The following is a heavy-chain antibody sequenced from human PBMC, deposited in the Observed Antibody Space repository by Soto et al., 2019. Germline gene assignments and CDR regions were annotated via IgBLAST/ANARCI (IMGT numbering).Heavy chain of an antibody. CDR3: VKDDGGYPSTAPH. CDR2: ISGSGDST. D-gene: IGHD3-22*01. J-gene: IGHJ4*02. V-gene: IGHV3-23*01. CDR1: GITISNYP. Sequence: EVQLLESGGGLVQPGGSLRLSCAASGITISNYPMSWVRQAPGKGLDWVSGISGSGDSTYYAGSAKGRFTISKDISRNSLSLQLDSLGVEDTAVYFCVKDDGGYPSTAPHWGQGTLVTVSS.